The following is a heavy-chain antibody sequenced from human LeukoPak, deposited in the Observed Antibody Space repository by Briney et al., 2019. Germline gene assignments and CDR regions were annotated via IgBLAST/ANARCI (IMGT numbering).Heavy chain of an antibody. J-gene: IGHJ4*02. Sequence: PSETLSLTCTVSGGSISSSSYYWGWIRQPPGKGLDWIGSIYYSGSTYYNPSLESRVTISVDTSKNQFSLKLNSVTAADTAVYYCARQPSSGYYPGPLDYWGQGTLVTVSS. CDR1: GGSISSSSYY. CDR2: IYYSGST. D-gene: IGHD3-22*01. V-gene: IGHV4-39*01. CDR3: ARQPSSGYYPGPLDY.